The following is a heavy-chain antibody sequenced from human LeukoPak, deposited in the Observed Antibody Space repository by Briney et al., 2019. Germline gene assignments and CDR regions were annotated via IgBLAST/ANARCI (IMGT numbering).Heavy chain of an antibody. CDR1: GGSFSGYY. V-gene: IGHV4-34*01. Sequence: PSETLSLTCAVYGGSFSGYYWSWIRQPPGKGLEWIGEINHSGSTNYNQSLKSRVTISVDTSKNQFSLKLSSVTAADTAVYYCARYDILTGNVGYYYYYMDVWGKGTTVTVSS. CDR3: ARYDILTGNVGYYYYYMDV. J-gene: IGHJ6*03. D-gene: IGHD3-9*01. CDR2: INHSGST.